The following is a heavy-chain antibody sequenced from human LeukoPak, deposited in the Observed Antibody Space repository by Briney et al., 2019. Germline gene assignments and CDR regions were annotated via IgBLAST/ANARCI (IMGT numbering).Heavy chain of an antibody. V-gene: IGHV5-51*01. CDR3: ARGIGYCSSTSCPYDY. CDR2: IYPGDSDT. J-gene: IGHJ4*02. CDR1: GYSFTSYW. D-gene: IGHD2-2*01. Sequence: GESLKISCKGSGYSFTSYWIGWVRQMPGKGLEWMGIIYPGDSDTRYSPSFQGQVTISADKSFSTAYLQWSSLKASDTAMYYCARGIGYCSSTSCPYDYWGQGTLVTVSS.